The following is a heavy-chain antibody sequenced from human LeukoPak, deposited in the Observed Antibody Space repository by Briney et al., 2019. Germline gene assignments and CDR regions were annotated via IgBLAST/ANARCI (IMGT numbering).Heavy chain of an antibody. D-gene: IGHD6-13*01. J-gene: IGHJ6*03. V-gene: IGHV6-1*01. Sequence: SQTLSLTCAISGDSVSSNSAAWNWIRQSPSRGLEWLGRTYYRSKWYNDYAVSVKSRITINPDTSKNQFSLQLNSVTPEDTAVYYCARDNMGVAAAGSNYYYYYMDVWGKGTTVTISS. CDR1: GDSVSSNSAA. CDR3: ARDNMGVAAAGSNYYYYYMDV. CDR2: TYYRSKWYN.